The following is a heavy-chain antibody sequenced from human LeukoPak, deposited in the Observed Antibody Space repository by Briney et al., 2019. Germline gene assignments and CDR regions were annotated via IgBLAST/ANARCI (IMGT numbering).Heavy chain of an antibody. V-gene: IGHV1-3*01. D-gene: IGHD5-18*01. J-gene: IGHJ5*02. Sequence: ASVKVSCKASGYTFTSYAMHWVRQAPGQRLEWMGWINAGNGNTKYSQKFQERVTITRDMSTSTAYMELSSLRSEDTAMYYCAAEVDTAMVSWGQGTLVTVSS. CDR3: AAEVDTAMVS. CDR1: GYTFTSYA. CDR2: INAGNGNT.